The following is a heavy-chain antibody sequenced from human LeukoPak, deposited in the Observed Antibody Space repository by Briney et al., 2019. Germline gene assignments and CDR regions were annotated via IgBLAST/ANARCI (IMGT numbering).Heavy chain of an antibody. Sequence: PGRSLRLSCAASGFTFSSYAMHWVRQAPGKGLEWVAVISYDGSNKYYADSVKGRFTISRDNSKNTLYLQMNSLRAEDTAVYYCASCSGWSNDAFDIWGQGTMVTVSS. CDR3: ASCSGWSNDAFDI. J-gene: IGHJ3*02. CDR1: GFTFSSYA. D-gene: IGHD6-19*01. V-gene: IGHV3-30-3*01. CDR2: ISYDGSNK.